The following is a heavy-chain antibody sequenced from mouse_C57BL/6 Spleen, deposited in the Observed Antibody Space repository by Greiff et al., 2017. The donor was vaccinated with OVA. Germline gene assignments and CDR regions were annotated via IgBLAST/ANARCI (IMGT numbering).Heavy chain of an antibody. CDR2: ISSGSGTI. J-gene: IGHJ4*01. V-gene: IGHV5-17*01. D-gene: IGHD2-4*01. CDR1: GFTFSDYG. Sequence: EVQLVESGGGLVKPGGSLKLSCAASGFTFSDYGMHWVRQAPEKGLEWVAYISSGSGTIYYADTVKGRVTISRDNAKNTLFLQMTSLRSEDTAMYDCASNPDDYDEDYAMDYWGQGTSVTVSS. CDR3: ASNPDDYDEDYAMDY.